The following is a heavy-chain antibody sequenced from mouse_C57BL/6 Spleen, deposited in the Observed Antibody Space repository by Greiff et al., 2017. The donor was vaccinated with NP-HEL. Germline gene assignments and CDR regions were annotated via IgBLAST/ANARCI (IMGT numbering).Heavy chain of an antibody. D-gene: IGHD2-4*01. CDR2: IDPEDGET. J-gene: IGHJ1*03. V-gene: IGHV14-2*01. CDR1: GFNIKDYY. Sequence: VQLQQSGAELVKPGASVKLSCTASGFNIKDYYMHWVKQRTEQGLEWIGRIDPEDGETKYAPKFQGKATITADTSSNTAYLQLSSLTSEDIAVYYCARLYYDYDGYWYFDVWGTGTTVTVSS. CDR3: ARLYYDYDGYWYFDV.